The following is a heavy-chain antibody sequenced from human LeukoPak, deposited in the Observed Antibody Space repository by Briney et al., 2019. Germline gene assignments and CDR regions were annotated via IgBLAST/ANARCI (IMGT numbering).Heavy chain of an antibody. CDR3: ARGAITFGGVIVPSGFDP. D-gene: IGHD3-16*02. CDR2: IYYSGSA. V-gene: IGHV4-59*06. J-gene: IGHJ5*02. CDR1: GGSISSYY. Sequence: SETLSLTCTVSGGSISSYYWSWIRQHPGKGLEWIGYIYYSGSAYYNPSLKSRVTISVDTSKNQFSLKLSSVTAADTAVYYCARGAITFGGVIVPSGFDPWGQGTLVTVSS.